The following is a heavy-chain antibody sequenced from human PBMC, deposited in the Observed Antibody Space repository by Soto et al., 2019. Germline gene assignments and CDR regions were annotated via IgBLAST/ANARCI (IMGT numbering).Heavy chain of an antibody. Sequence: QVQLVQSGAEVKKPGASVKVSCKASGYTFTSYDINWVRQATGQGLEWMGWMNPNSGNTGYAQKFQGRVTMTRNTXIXTXXMELSSLRSEDTAVYYCAGRSGYDSGPYYYYGMDVWGQGTTVTVSS. D-gene: IGHD5-12*01. J-gene: IGHJ6*02. CDR1: GYTFTSYD. CDR2: MNPNSGNT. V-gene: IGHV1-8*01. CDR3: AGRSGYDSGPYYYYGMDV.